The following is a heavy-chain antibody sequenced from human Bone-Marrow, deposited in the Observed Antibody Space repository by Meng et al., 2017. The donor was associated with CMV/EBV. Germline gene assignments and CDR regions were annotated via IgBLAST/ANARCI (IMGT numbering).Heavy chain of an antibody. Sequence: GESLKIYCAASGFTFSSYAMHWVRQAPGKGLEWVAVISYDGSNKYYADSVKGRFTISRDNSKNTLYLQMNSLRAEDTAVYYCARDRGRGQTMVVTYNWFAPWGQGTLVTVSS. V-gene: IGHV3-30*04. D-gene: IGHD4-23*01. CDR1: GFTFSSYA. J-gene: IGHJ5*02. CDR2: ISYDGSNK. CDR3: ARDRGRGQTMVVTYNWFAP.